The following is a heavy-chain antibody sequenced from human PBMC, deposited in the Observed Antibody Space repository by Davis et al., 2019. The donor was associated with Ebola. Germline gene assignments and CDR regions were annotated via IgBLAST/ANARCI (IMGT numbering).Heavy chain of an antibody. D-gene: IGHD3-22*01. CDR3: TSRYYYDSSGYYYNNY. CDR1: GFSFSSYW. CDR2: IKSKTDGGTT. J-gene: IGHJ4*02. Sequence: GESLKISCAASGFSFSSYWMSWVRQAPGKGLEWVGRIKSKTDGGTTDYAAPVKGRFTISRDDSKNTLYLQMNSLKTEDTAVYYCTSRYYYDSSGYYYNNYWGQGTLVTVSS. V-gene: IGHV3-15*01.